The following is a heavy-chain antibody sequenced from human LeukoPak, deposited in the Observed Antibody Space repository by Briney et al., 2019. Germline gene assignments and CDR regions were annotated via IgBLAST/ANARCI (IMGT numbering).Heavy chain of an antibody. CDR3: ARHSRGVDNWFDP. CDR2: IYPGHSDT. V-gene: IGHV5-51*01. Sequence: GESLKISCKGSGYSFTSYWIGWVRQMPGKGLEWMGIIYPGHSDTRYSPSVQGQVTISADKSISTAYLQWSSLKASDTAMYYCARHSRGVDNWFDPWGQGTLVTVSS. D-gene: IGHD2-8*01. CDR1: GYSFTSYW. J-gene: IGHJ5*02.